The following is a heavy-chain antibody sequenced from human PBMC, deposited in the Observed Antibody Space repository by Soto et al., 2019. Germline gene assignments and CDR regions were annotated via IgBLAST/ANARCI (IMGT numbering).Heavy chain of an antibody. CDR2: INHSGST. Sequence: QVQLQQWGAGLLKPSETLSLTCAVYGGSFSGHYWSWIRQPPGKGLEWIGQINHSGSTNYNPSLKSRVTISIDTSKNQFSLILSAVNAADTTVYYFARCTSGSHDALDIWGQGPMVTVSS. D-gene: IGHD2-15*01. CDR3: ARCTSGSHDALDI. V-gene: IGHV4-34*01. J-gene: IGHJ3*02. CDR1: GGSFSGHY.